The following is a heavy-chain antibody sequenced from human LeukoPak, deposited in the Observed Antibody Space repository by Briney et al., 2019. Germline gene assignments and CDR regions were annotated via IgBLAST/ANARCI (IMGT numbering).Heavy chain of an antibody. J-gene: IGHJ4*02. D-gene: IGHD6-13*01. V-gene: IGHV4-59*01. CDR2: IYCSGST. CDR3: ARSKGIAAAGTVPYFDY. Sequence: PSETLSLTCTVSGGSISSYYWSWIRQPPGKGLEWIGYIYCSGSTNYNPSLKSRVTISVDTSKNQFSLKLSSVTAADTAVYYCARSKGIAAAGTVPYFDYWGQGTLVTVSS. CDR1: GGSISSYY.